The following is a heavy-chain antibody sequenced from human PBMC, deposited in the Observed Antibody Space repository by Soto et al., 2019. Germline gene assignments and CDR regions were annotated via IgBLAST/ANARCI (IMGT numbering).Heavy chain of an antibody. CDR2: IYYSGST. CDR1: GGSISSSSYY. Sequence: SETLSLTCTVSGGSISSSSYYWGWIRQPPGKGLEWIGSIYYSGSTYYNPSLKSRVTISVDTSKNQFSLKLSSVTAADTAVYYCARPAAGSVALNHWGQGTLVTVSS. J-gene: IGHJ5*02. CDR3: ARPAAGSVALNH. D-gene: IGHD2-15*01. V-gene: IGHV4-39*01.